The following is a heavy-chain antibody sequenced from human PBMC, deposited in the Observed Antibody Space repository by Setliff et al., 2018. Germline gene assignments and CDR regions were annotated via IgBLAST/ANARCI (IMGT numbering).Heavy chain of an antibody. CDR2: INHSGST. D-gene: IGHD2-2*01. V-gene: IGHV4-34*01. CDR1: GGSFSDYY. Sequence: PSETLSLTCTVYGGSFSDYYWGWIRQPPGKGLEWIAEINHSGSTNYNSSLRSRVTISVDTSKNQFSLILRSVTAADTAVYYCARGRMRGSCSGPSCTYDPFDIWGQGTPVTVSS. J-gene: IGHJ3*02. CDR3: ARGRMRGSCSGPSCTYDPFDI.